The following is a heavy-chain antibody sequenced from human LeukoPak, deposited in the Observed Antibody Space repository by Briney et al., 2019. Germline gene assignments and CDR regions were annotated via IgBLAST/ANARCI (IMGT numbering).Heavy chain of an antibody. Sequence: SETLSLTCAVYGGSFSGYYWSWLRQPPGKGLEWIGEINYSGSTNYNPSLESRVTISVDTSKNQFSLKLSSVTAADTAVYYCSRGRRDGYTGPWYFDLWGRGTLVTVSS. CDR2: INYSGST. CDR3: SRGRRDGYTGPWYFDL. CDR1: GGSFSGYY. J-gene: IGHJ2*01. D-gene: IGHD5-24*01. V-gene: IGHV4-34*01.